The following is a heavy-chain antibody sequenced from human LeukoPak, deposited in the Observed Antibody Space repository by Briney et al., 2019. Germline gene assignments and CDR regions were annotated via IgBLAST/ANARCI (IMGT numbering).Heavy chain of an antibody. CDR2: IYYSGST. J-gene: IGHJ5*02. CDR3: ARRGRYSEWFDP. Sequence: SETLSLTCTVSGGSISSYYWSWIRQPPGKGLEWIGYIYYSGSTNYNPSLKSRVTISVDTSKNQFSLKLSSVTAADTAVYYCARRGRYSEWFDPWGQGTLVTVSS. CDR1: GGSISSYY. V-gene: IGHV4-59*01. D-gene: IGHD2-15*01.